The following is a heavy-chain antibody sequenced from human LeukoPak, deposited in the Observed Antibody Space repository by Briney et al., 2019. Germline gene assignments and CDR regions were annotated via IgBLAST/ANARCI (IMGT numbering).Heavy chain of an antibody. D-gene: IGHD6-19*01. V-gene: IGHV5-51*03. J-gene: IGHJ3*02. CDR2: IYPGDSDT. Sequence: PGESLKISCKGSGYSFTNYWIGWVRQMPGKGLEWMGIIYPGDSDTRYSPYFQGKVTISADKSISTAYLQCSGLKASDTATYYCATRYSSGWYDAFHIWGQGTMVTVSS. CDR3: ATRYSSGWYDAFHI. CDR1: GYSFTNYW.